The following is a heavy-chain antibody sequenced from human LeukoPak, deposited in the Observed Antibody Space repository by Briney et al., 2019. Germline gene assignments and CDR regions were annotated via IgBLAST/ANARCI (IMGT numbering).Heavy chain of an antibody. V-gene: IGHV4-59*12. Sequence: SETLSLTCTVSGGSISSYYWSWIRQPPGKGLEWIGYIYYSGSTNYNPSPKSRVTISVDTSKNQFPLKLSSVTAADTAVYYCARDYCSSTSCHFDYWGQGTLVTVSS. D-gene: IGHD2-2*01. CDR3: ARDYCSSTSCHFDY. J-gene: IGHJ4*02. CDR2: IYYSGST. CDR1: GGSISSYY.